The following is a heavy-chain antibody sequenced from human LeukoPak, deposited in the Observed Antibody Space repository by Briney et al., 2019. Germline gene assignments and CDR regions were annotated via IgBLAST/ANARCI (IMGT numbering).Heavy chain of an antibody. J-gene: IGHJ4*02. CDR3: ARDYEAFDY. D-gene: IGHD5-12*01. Sequence: PGGSLRLSCAASGFTFSTYWMTWVRQAPGEGLEWVANIKQDGSEQYYVDSVKGRFTISRDNAKNSLYLQMNSLRAEDTAVYYCARDYEAFDYWGQGTLVTVSS. CDR2: IKQDGSEQ. V-gene: IGHV3-7*01. CDR1: GFTFSTYW.